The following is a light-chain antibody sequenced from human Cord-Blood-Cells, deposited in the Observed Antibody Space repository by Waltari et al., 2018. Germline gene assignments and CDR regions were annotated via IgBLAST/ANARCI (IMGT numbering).Light chain of an antibody. Sequence: DIQMTQSQSSLSAYVGDRVTITCQASQDISNYLNWYQQKPGKAPKLLIYDASNLETGVPSRFSGSGSGTDFTFTISSLQPEDIATYYCQQYDNLLFTFGPGTKVDIK. CDR2: DAS. V-gene: IGKV1-33*01. CDR3: QQYDNLLFT. J-gene: IGKJ3*01. CDR1: QDISNY.